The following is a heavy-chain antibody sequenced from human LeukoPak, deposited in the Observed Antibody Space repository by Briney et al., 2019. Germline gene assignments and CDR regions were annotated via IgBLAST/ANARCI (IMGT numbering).Heavy chain of an antibody. V-gene: IGHV1-18*01. CDR3: ARDQSLTTRGYSYAGLYYFDY. D-gene: IGHD5-18*01. Sequence: ASVKVSCKASGYTFTSYGISWVRQAPGQGLEWMGWISAYNGNTNYAQKLQGRVTMTTDTSTSTAYMELRSLRSDDTAVYYCARDQSLTTRGYSYAGLYYFDYWGQGTLVTVSS. CDR2: ISAYNGNT. CDR1: GYTFTSYG. J-gene: IGHJ4*02.